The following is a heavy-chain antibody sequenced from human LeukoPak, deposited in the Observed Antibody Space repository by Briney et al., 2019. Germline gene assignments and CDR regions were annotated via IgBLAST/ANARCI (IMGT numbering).Heavy chain of an antibody. V-gene: IGHV4-39*01. D-gene: IGHD2-15*01. CDR2: IYYSGST. CDR3: ARTIEVVVAATRYDAFDI. Sequence: SETLSLTCTVSGGSIISSSYYWGWIRQPPGKGLEWIGSIYYSGSTYYNPSLKSRVTISVDTSKNQFSLKLSSVTAADTAVYYCARTIEVVVAATRYDAFDIGGQGTMVTVSS. J-gene: IGHJ3*02. CDR1: GGSIISSSYY.